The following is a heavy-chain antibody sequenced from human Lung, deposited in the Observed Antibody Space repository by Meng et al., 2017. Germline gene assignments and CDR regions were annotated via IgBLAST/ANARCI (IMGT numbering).Heavy chain of an antibody. CDR3: ARDIGQWLVQRDLDY. CDR2: ISAYNGNT. Sequence: QVQLVQSGAEVKKPGALAKASCKASGYTFTSYGISWVRQAPGQGLEWMGWISAYNGNTNYAQKLQGRVTMTTDTSTSTAYMELRSLRSDDTAVYYCARDIGQWLVQRDLDYWGQGTLVTVSS. D-gene: IGHD6-19*01. CDR1: GYTFTSYG. J-gene: IGHJ4*02. V-gene: IGHV1-18*01.